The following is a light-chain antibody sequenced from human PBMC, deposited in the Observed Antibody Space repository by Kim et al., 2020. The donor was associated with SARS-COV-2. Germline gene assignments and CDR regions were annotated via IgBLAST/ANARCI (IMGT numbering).Light chain of an antibody. Sequence: LSTRETATLSRAANQSLNRCYVAWYQQKTGQAPRLLIYGASSRATGIPDRFSGSGSGTDFTLTISRLEPEDFAVYYCQQYGSSPLTFGQGTKLEI. V-gene: IGKV3-20*01. J-gene: IGKJ2*01. CDR3: QQYGSSPLT. CDR2: GAS. CDR1: QSLNRCY.